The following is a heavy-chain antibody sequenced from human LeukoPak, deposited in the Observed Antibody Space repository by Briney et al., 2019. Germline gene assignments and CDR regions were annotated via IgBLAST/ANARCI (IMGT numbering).Heavy chain of an antibody. J-gene: IGHJ4*02. CDR3: ATGYCSSTNCRIDY. CDR2: ISAYNGNT. CDR1: GYTFTSYG. V-gene: IGHV1-18*01. D-gene: IGHD2-2*03. Sequence: GASVKVSCKASGYTFTSYGISWVRQAPGQGLEWMGWISAYNGNTNYAQKLQGRVTMTTDTSTSTAYMELRSLRSDNTAVYYCATGYCSSTNCRIDYWGQGTLVSVSS.